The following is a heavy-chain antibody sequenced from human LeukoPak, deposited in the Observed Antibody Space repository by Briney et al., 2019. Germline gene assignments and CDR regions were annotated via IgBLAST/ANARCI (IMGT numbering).Heavy chain of an antibody. Sequence: GGSLRLSCTASGFNFSSYSMNWVRQAPGKGLEWVSYISSSSSTIYYADSVKGRFTISRDNAKNSLYLQMNSLRDEDTAVYYCARDRYYDSSGYAYWGQGTLVTVSS. J-gene: IGHJ4*02. CDR2: ISSSSSTI. CDR3: ARDRYYDSSGYAY. V-gene: IGHV3-48*02. D-gene: IGHD3-22*01. CDR1: GFNFSSYS.